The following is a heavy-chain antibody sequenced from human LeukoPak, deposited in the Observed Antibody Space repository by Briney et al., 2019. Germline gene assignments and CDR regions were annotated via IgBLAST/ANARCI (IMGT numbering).Heavy chain of an antibody. Sequence: TLSLTCAVSGGSISRGGYSWRWIRQPLRKGLEWIGYIYHSGSTYYNPSLKSRVTISVDRSKNQLSLKLSSVTAADTAVYYCARGELSSPYYFDYWGQGTLVTVSS. J-gene: IGHJ4*02. D-gene: IGHD3-16*02. V-gene: IGHV4-30-2*01. CDR3: ARGELSSPYYFDY. CDR2: IYHSGST. CDR1: GGSISRGGYS.